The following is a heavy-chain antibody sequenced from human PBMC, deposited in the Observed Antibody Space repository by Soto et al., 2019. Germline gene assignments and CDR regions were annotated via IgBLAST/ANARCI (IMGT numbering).Heavy chain of an antibody. Sequence: TLSFTCTFTGGYMTSGYRYWTWIRHRPGEGLEWFGYINHRGSLYYNPSLKSRVSMSVDTSKNQFSLNLSSVTAADTAVYYCARELPQRQGRNMDVWGQGTLVTVSS. CDR2: INHRGSL. CDR1: GGYMTSGYRY. V-gene: IGHV4-31*03. D-gene: IGHD1-1*01. J-gene: IGHJ4*02. CDR3: ARELPQRQGRNMDV.